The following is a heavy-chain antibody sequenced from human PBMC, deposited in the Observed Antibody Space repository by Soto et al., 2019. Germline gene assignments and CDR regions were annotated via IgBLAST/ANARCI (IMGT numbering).Heavy chain of an antibody. J-gene: IGHJ5*02. D-gene: IGHD5-12*01. V-gene: IGHV4-31*03. CDR3: ASGYSGYDTWFDP. Sequence: SETLSLTCTVAGGSISSGGYYWSWIRQHPGKGLEWIGHIYYSGSTYYNPSLKSRVTISVDTSKNQFSLKLSSVTAADTAVYYCASGYSGYDTWFDPWGQGTLVTVSS. CDR1: GGSISSGGYY. CDR2: IYYSGST.